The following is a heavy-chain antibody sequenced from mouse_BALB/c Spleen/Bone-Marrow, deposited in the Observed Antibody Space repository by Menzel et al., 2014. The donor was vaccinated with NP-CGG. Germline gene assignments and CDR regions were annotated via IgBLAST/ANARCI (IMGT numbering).Heavy chain of an antibody. CDR1: GFNIKDTY. V-gene: IGHV14-3*02. Sequence: EVQLQQSGAELVKPGASVKLSCTASGFNIKDTYMHWVKQRPEQGLEWIGRIDTANGNTKYDPKFQGKTTITADTSSNTAYMQLSSLTSEDSAGYYCARSTGTWDYWGQGTTLTVSS. D-gene: IGHD4-1*02. J-gene: IGHJ2*01. CDR2: IDTANGNT. CDR3: ARSTGTWDY.